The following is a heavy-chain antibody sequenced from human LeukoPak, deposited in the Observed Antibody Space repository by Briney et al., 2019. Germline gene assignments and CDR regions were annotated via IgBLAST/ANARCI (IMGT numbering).Heavy chain of an antibody. CDR2: IGGSSTYT. Sequence: GGSLRLSCASSGFTFSDYYMSWIRQAPGKGLEWVSHIGGSSTYTNYADSVKGRFTISRDNANNSLYLQMNSLTAEDTAVFYCARVGSRGYYFDYWGQGTLVSVSS. D-gene: IGHD1-26*01. CDR3: ARVGSRGYYFDY. CDR1: GFTFSDYY. J-gene: IGHJ4*02. V-gene: IGHV3-11*06.